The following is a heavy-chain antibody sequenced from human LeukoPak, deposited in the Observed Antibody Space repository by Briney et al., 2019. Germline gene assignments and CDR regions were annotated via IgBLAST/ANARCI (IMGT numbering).Heavy chain of an antibody. Sequence: ASVKVSFKASGYTFVSYGIHWVRQAPGQGLEWMGWINAGNDNTKYSQKFQDRVTITRDTSASVVYMELSSLRSEDTAVYYCARANYGSGTRWLDPWGQGTLVIVSS. CDR2: INAGNDNT. CDR3: ARANYGSGTRWLDP. V-gene: IGHV1-3*01. CDR1: GYTFVSYG. D-gene: IGHD3-10*01. J-gene: IGHJ5*02.